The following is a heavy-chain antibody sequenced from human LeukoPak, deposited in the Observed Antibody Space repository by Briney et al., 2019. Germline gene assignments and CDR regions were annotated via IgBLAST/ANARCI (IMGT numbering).Heavy chain of an antibody. CDR1: GYTFTGYY. D-gene: IGHD3-22*01. CDR2: INPNSGGT. CDR3: ARESLYYYDSSGYLGWFDP. J-gene: IGHJ5*02. Sequence: ASVKVSCKASGYTFTGYYMHWVRQAPGQGLEWMGWINPNSGGTNYAQKFQGRVTMTRDTSISTAYMELNRLRSDDTAVYYCARESLYYYDSSGYLGWFDPWGQGTLVTVSS. V-gene: IGHV1-2*02.